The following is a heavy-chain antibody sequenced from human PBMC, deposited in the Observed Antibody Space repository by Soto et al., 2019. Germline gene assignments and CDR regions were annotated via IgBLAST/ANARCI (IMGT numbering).Heavy chain of an antibody. J-gene: IGHJ5*02. D-gene: IGHD3-3*01. CDR3: ARLYYNFWSGLSRGWFDP. CDR1: GYTFTSYG. Sequence: QVQLVQSGAEVKNPGASVKVSCKASGYTFTSYGISWVRQAPGQGLDWMGWISAYNGNTNYAQKLQGRVTMTTDTSTSTAYMELRSLRSDDTAVYYCARLYYNFWSGLSRGWFDPWGQGPLVTVSS. CDR2: ISAYNGNT. V-gene: IGHV1-18*01.